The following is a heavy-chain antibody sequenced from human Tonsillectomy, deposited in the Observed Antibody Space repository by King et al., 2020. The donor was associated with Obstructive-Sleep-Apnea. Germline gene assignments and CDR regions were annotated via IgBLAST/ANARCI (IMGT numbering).Heavy chain of an antibody. J-gene: IGHJ5*02. V-gene: IGHV4-34*01. CDR3: ARGSGAASVHWFDP. Sequence: VQLQQWGAGLLKPSETLSLTCGVYGGSFSDYYWSWIRQPPGKGLEWIGEINHSGSTNYSPSLKSRVTISVDTSKNQFSLKLSSVTAADTAVYYCARGSGAASVHWFDPWGQGALVTVSS. D-gene: IGHD6-13*01. CDR1: GGSFSDYY. CDR2: INHSGST.